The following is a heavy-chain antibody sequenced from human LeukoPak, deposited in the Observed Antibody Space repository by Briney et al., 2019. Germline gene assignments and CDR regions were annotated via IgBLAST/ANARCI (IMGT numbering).Heavy chain of an antibody. V-gene: IGHV4-31*03. CDR1: GGSISSGGYY. CDR3: ARVLQRWDDAFDI. J-gene: IGHJ3*02. CDR2: IYYSGST. Sequence: SETLSLTCTVSGGSISSGGYYWSWIRQHPGKGLEWIGYIYYSGSTYYNPSLKSRVTISVDTSKNQFSLKLSSVTAADTAVYYCARVLQRWDDAFDIWGQGTMVTVSS. D-gene: IGHD4-23*01.